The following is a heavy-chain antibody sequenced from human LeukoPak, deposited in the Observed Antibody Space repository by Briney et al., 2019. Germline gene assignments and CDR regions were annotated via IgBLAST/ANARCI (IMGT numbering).Heavy chain of an antibody. CDR2: INPNSGGT. J-gene: IGHJ4*02. D-gene: IGHD3-10*01. CDR1: GYTFTGYY. V-gene: IGHV1-2*02. CDR3: ARDLDYYGSGNHIDY. Sequence: ASVTVSCKASGYTFTGYYMHWVRQAPGQGLEWMGWINPNSGGTNYAQKFQGRVTMTRDTSISTAYMELSRLRSDDTAVYYCARDLDYYGSGNHIDYWGQGTLVTVSS.